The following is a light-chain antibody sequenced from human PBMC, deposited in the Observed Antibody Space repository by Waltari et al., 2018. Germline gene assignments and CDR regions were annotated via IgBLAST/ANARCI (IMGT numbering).Light chain of an antibody. J-gene: IGLJ1*01. CDR1: SRYVGGSNS. CDR3: RSYTSGNTYV. V-gene: IGLV2-14*01. Sequence: QSALTQPASVSGSPGQSTTISCTATSRYVGGSNSVPWYQQHPGKAPKVMIYEVNNRPSGASNRFSGSKSGNTASLTISGLQAEDEADYYCRSYTSGNTYVFGSGTKVTVL. CDR2: EVN.